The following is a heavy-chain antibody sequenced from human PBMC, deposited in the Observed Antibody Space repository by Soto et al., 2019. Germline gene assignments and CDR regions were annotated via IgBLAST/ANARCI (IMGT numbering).Heavy chain of an antibody. CDR2: LNPNGTFT. CDR3: ARGRTSTTYWGLLDI. Sequence: GGSLRLSCAGSGFTFSGYGMHWVRQAPGKGPVWVSHLNPNGTFTTNADSVKGRFTISRDNAKNTMYLQMNSLRADDTAVYYCARGRTSTTYWGLLDIWGQGTLVTVSS. V-gene: IGHV3-74*01. D-gene: IGHD7-27*01. CDR1: GFTFSGYG. J-gene: IGHJ4*02.